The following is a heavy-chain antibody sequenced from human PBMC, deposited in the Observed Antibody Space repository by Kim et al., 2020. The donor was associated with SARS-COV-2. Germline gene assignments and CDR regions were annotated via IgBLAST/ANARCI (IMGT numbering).Heavy chain of an antibody. CDR2: ISYDGSNK. D-gene: IGHD2-2*01. CDR1: GFTFSSDA. V-gene: IGHV3-30*04. CDR3: ARDPSHCSSTSCYGGEFDY. J-gene: IGHJ4*02. Sequence: GGSLRLSCVASGFTFSSDAMHWVRQAPGKGLEWVAVISYDGSNKYYADSVKGRFTISRDNSKNTLYLQINSLRPEDTAVFYCARDPSHCSSTSCYGGEFDYWGQGTLVTVSS.